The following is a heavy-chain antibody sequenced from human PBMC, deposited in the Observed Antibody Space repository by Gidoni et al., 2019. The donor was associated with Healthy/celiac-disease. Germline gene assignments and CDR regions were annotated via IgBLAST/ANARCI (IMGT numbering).Heavy chain of an antibody. Sequence: EVQLVESGGGLVQPGRSLRLSYPASGFTFGDYAISWVRQAPGKGLEWVGFIRSKAYGGTTEYAASVKGRFTISRDDSKSIAYLQMNSLKTEDTAVYYCTRGPYYDILTGYPHWGQGTLVTVSS. CDR3: TRGPYYDILTGYPH. V-gene: IGHV3-49*04. D-gene: IGHD3-9*01. CDR1: GFTFGDYA. J-gene: IGHJ4*02. CDR2: IRSKAYGGTT.